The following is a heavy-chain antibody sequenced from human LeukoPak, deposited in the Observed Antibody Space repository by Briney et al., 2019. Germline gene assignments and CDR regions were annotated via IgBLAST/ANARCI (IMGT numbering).Heavy chain of an antibody. J-gene: IGHJ4*02. CDR1: GYTFTSYY. CDR3: ARVPIVVVPPDY. D-gene: IGHD3-22*01. Sequence: GASVKVSCKASGYTFTSYYMHWVRQAPGQGLEWMGIINPSGGSTSYAQKFQGRVTMTRDTSTSTVYMELSNLRSEDMAVYYCARVPIVVVPPDYWGQGTLVTVSS. V-gene: IGHV1-46*01. CDR2: INPSGGST.